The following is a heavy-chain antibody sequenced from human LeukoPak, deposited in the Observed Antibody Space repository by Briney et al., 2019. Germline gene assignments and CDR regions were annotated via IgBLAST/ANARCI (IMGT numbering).Heavy chain of an antibody. CDR1: GFTFSSYW. J-gene: IGHJ4*02. V-gene: IGHV3-7*01. D-gene: IGHD2-2*01. Sequence: GGSLRLSCAASGFTFSSYWMSWVRQAAGKGLEWVAHIKQDGSEKYYVDSVKGRFTISRDNAKNSLYLQMNSLRAEDTAVYYCARYYRSSSSCLMFDYWGQGTLVTVSS. CDR3: ARYYRSSSSCLMFDY. CDR2: IKQDGSEK.